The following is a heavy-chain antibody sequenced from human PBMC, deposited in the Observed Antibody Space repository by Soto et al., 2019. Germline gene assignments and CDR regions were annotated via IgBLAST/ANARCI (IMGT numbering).Heavy chain of an antibody. CDR3: AREPATAKPEGVDF. CDR2: INPNSGGT. D-gene: IGHD1-1*01. J-gene: IGHJ4*02. Sequence: QVQLVQSGAEVRKPGASVKVSCKASGYTFSDYYIHWVRQAPGQGLEWMRWINPNSGGTKYAPKFQGGVTMTRDTAITTADLELSRLRSGDTAVYYCAREPATAKPEGVDFWGQGTLVTVSS. V-gene: IGHV1-2*02. CDR1: GYTFSDYY.